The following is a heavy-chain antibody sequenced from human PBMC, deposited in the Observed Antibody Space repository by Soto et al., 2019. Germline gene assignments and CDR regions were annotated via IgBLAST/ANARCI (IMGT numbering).Heavy chain of an antibody. J-gene: IGHJ5*01. CDR3: ARFTTISEKWFDS. Sequence: QITLKESGPPLVKSTQTLTLTCTFSGFSLSTSGVGVGWIRQPPGKALEWLALISWDDDQRFSPSLKTSLTIVKDTSKNQVVLTMTNMDPVDTATYYCARFTTISEKWFDSWGQGIQVTVTS. V-gene: IGHV2-5*02. CDR2: ISWDDDQ. D-gene: IGHD3-22*01. CDR1: GFSLSTSGVG.